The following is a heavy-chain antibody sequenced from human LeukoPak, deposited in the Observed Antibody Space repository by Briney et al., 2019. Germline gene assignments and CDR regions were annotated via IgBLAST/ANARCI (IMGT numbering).Heavy chain of an antibody. Sequence: ASVKVSCKASGYTFTSYGISWVRQAPGQRLEWMGWISAYNGNTNYAQKLQGRVTMTTDTSTSTAYMELRSLRSDDTAVYYCARDLRPFGQQLPNWFDPWGQGTLVTVSS. V-gene: IGHV1-18*01. CDR1: GYTFTSYG. CDR3: ARDLRPFGQQLPNWFDP. J-gene: IGHJ5*02. D-gene: IGHD6-13*01. CDR2: ISAYNGNT.